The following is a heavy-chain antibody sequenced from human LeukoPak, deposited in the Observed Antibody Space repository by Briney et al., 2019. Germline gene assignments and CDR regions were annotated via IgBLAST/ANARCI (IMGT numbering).Heavy chain of an antibody. CDR2: TFYRSKWYN. D-gene: IGHD3-10*01. J-gene: IGHJ5*02. CDR3: ARDSGGAVWFDP. Sequence: SQTLSLTCALSGDSVSSNSVAWNWIRQSPARGLEWLGRTFYRSKWYNDYAVSVQSLITINPDTSKNQFSLHLNSVTPEDTAVYYCARDSGGAVWFDPWGQGTLVTVSS. CDR1: GDSVSSNSVA. V-gene: IGHV6-1*01.